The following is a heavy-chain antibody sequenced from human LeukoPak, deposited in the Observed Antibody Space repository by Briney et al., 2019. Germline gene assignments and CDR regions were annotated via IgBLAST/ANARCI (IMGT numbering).Heavy chain of an antibody. CDR3: AITYYDILTGYHKHFDY. CDR2: IYTSGST. D-gene: IGHD3-9*01. V-gene: IGHV4-61*02. J-gene: IGHJ4*02. Sequence: SETLSLTCTVSGGSISSGSYYWSWIRQPAGKGLEWIGRIYTSGSTNYNPSLKSRVTISEGTSKNHFSLKLSSVTAADTAVYYCAITYYDILTGYHKHFDYWSQGTLVTVSS. CDR1: GGSISSGSYY.